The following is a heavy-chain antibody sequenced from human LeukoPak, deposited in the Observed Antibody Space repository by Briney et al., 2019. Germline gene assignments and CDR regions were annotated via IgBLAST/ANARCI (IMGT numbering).Heavy chain of an antibody. D-gene: IGHD4-17*01. V-gene: IGHV3-30*18. CDR1: GFTFSSYG. CDR3: AKHQVRSHDY. Sequence: GGSLRLSCAASGFTFSSYGMHWVRQAPGKGLEWVAVISYDGSNKYYADSVKGRFTISRDSSKNTLYLQMSSLRAEDTAVYYCAKHQVRSHDYWGQGTLVTVSS. CDR2: ISYDGSNK. J-gene: IGHJ4*02.